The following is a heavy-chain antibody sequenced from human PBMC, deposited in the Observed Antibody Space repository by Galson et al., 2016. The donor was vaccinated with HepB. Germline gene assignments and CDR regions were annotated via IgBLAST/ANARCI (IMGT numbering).Heavy chain of an antibody. J-gene: IGHJ6*04. CDR2: IIPMFGTT. Sequence: SVKVSCKASGDTLGTYAISWVRQAPGQGLQWMGGIIPMFGTTNYEQNYQDRVTITADESTNTAYMELRSLRYDDTAMYYCARGRLLSTMATSGVPYYHYGTDVWGKGTTVTVAS. V-gene: IGHV1-69*13. D-gene: IGHD5-24*01. CDR3: ARGRLLSTMATSGVPYYHYGTDV. CDR1: GDTLGTYA.